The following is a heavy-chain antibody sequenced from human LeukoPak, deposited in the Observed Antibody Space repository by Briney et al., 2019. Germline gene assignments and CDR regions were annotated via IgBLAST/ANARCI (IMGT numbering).Heavy chain of an antibody. D-gene: IGHD3-16*01. CDR3: VGGNSFDY. Sequence: GGSLRLSCAASGFTFSSYWMSWVRQAPGKGLEWVANIKEDGSEKYYVDSVKGRFTVSRDNAKNSLSLQMNSLRAEDTALYYCVGGNSFDYWGQGTLVAVPS. CDR2: IKEDGSEK. J-gene: IGHJ4*02. CDR1: GFTFSSYW. V-gene: IGHV3-7*01.